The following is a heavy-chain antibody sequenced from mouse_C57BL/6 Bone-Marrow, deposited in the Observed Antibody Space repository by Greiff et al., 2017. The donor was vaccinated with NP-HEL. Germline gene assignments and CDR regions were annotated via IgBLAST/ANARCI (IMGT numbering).Heavy chain of an antibody. CDR2: ISYDGSN. CDR3: ARDRFGDGYYSYAMDY. V-gene: IGHV3-6*01. D-gene: IGHD2-3*01. J-gene: IGHJ4*01. CDR1: GYSITSGYY. Sequence: EVKLMESGPGLVKPSQSLSLTCSVTGYSITSGYYWNWIRQFPGNKLEWMGYISYDGSNNYNPSLKNRISITRDTSKNQFFLKLNSVTTEDTATYYCARDRFGDGYYSYAMDYWGQGTSVTVSS.